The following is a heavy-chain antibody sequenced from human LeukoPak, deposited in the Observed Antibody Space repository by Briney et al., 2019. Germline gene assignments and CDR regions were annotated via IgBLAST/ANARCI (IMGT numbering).Heavy chain of an antibody. D-gene: IGHD5-18*01. Sequence: PGGSLRLSCAASGFTFSSYAKHWVRQAPGKGLEWVAVISYDGSNKYYADSVKGRFTISRDNSKNTLYLQMNSLRAEDTAVYYCARGTHGYYYFDYWGQGTLVTVSS. CDR3: ARGTHGYYYFDY. J-gene: IGHJ4*02. V-gene: IGHV3-30-3*01. CDR1: GFTFSSYA. CDR2: ISYDGSNK.